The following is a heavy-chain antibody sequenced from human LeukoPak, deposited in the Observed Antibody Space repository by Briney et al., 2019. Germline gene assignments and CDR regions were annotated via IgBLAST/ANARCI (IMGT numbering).Heavy chain of an antibody. V-gene: IGHV3-53*01. CDR1: GFTVSSNY. CDR2: IYSGGST. Sequence: GRSLRLSCAASGFTVSSNYMSWVRQAPGKGLERVSVIYSGGSTYYADSVKGRFTISRDNSKNTLYLQMNSLRAEDTAVYYCAREQLWGTSNWFDPWGQGTLVTVSS. D-gene: IGHD5-18*01. CDR3: AREQLWGTSNWFDP. J-gene: IGHJ5*02.